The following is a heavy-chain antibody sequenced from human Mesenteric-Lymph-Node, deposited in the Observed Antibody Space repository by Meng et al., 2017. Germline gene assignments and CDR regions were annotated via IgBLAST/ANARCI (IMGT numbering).Heavy chain of an antibody. CDR3: VSAGFNPKGLYFDY. V-gene: IGHV1-69*02. CDR2: IIPILGIA. D-gene: IGHD6-25*01. CDR1: GGTFSSYT. Sequence: SVKVSCKASGGTFSSYTISWVRQAPGQGREWMGRIIPILGIANYAQKFQGRVTITADKSTSTAYMELSSLRSEDTAVYYCVSAGFNPKGLYFDYWGQGTLVTVSS. J-gene: IGHJ4*02.